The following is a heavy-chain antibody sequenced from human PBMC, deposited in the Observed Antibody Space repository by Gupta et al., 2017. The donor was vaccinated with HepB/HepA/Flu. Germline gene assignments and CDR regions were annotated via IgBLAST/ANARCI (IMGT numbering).Heavy chain of an antibody. J-gene: IGHJ6*03. Sequence: EVQLLESGGGLVQPGGSLRLSCAAPGFTISGTAMGWVRQAPGKGLEWVSGIGSDFSAHYADSVRGRFTISRDNSKNTVYLQMNSLRAEDTAVYYCVKDLHFWSAMDVWGKGTTVTVSS. CDR2: IGSDFSA. CDR3: VKDLHFWSAMDV. CDR1: GFTISGTA. V-gene: IGHV3-23*01. D-gene: IGHD3-3*02.